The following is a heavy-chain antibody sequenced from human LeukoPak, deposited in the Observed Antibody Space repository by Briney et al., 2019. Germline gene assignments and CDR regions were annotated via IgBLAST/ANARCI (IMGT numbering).Heavy chain of an antibody. Sequence: GESLKISCKGSGYRFTTYWIAWVRQMPGKGLEWMGIIYPGDSDTRYSPSFQGQVTISADKSISTAYLQWSSLKASDTAMYYCARPVTGVSPSGAIDFWGQGTQVTVSS. J-gene: IGHJ4*02. CDR1: GYRFTTYW. D-gene: IGHD1-26*01. CDR3: ARPVTGVSPSGAIDF. V-gene: IGHV5-51*01. CDR2: IYPGDSDT.